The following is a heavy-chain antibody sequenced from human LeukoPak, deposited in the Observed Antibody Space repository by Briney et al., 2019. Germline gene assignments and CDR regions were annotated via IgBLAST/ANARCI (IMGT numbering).Heavy chain of an antibody. Sequence: PSETLSLTRTVSGGSISSGGYYWSWIRQHPGKGLEWIGEINHSGSTNYNPSLKSRVTISVDTSKNQFSLKLSSVTAADTAVYYCARSLIAAAGTRYFDYWGQGTLVTVSS. J-gene: IGHJ4*02. CDR2: INHSGST. V-gene: IGHV4-39*07. D-gene: IGHD6-13*01. CDR3: ARSLIAAAGTRYFDY. CDR1: GGSISSGGYY.